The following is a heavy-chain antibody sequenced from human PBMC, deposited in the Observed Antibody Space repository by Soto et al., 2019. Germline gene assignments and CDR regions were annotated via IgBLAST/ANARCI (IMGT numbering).Heavy chain of an antibody. CDR1: GASISSGDNY. CDR3: ARCVHSSPVFDY. D-gene: IGHD6-13*01. CDR2: IYYSGST. Sequence: SETLSLTCTVSGASISSGDNYWSWIRQPPGKGLEWIGYIYYSGSTSYNLSLKSRVTISVDTSKNQFSLKLTSVTAADTAVYYCARCVHSSPVFDYWGQGALVTVSS. V-gene: IGHV4-30-4*01. J-gene: IGHJ4*02.